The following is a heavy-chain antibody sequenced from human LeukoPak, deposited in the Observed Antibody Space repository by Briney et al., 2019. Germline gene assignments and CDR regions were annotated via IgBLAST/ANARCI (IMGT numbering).Heavy chain of an antibody. CDR1: GGSISSSSYY. D-gene: IGHD2-2*01. Sequence: PSETLSLTCTVSGGSISSSSYYWGWIRQPPGKGLEWIGSIYYSGSTYYNPSLKSRVTISVDTSKNQFSLKLSSVTAADTAEYYCARHQDIVVVPAALYFQHWGQGTLVTVSS. V-gene: IGHV4-39*01. J-gene: IGHJ1*01. CDR2: IYYSGST. CDR3: ARHQDIVVVPAALYFQH.